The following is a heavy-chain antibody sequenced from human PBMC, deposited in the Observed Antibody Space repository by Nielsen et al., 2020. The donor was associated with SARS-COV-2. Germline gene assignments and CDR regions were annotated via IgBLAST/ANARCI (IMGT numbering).Heavy chain of an antibody. Sequence: SVQVSCKASGGTFSSYAISWVRQAPGQGLEWMGGIIPIFGTANYAQKFQGRVTITADESTSTAYMELSSLRSEDSAVYYCATVYSSSSYYYYYGMDVWGQGTTVTVSS. D-gene: IGHD6-6*01. CDR3: ATVYSSSSYYYYYGMDV. J-gene: IGHJ6*02. CDR2: IIPIFGTA. CDR1: GGTFSSYA. V-gene: IGHV1-69*13.